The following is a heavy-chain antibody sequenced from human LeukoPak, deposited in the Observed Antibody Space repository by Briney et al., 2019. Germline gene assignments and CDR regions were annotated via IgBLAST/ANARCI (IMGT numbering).Heavy chain of an antibody. CDR3: ARGGIFGVVIIGAPFDY. Sequence: SETLSLTCAVYGGSFSDYSWSWIRQPPGKGLEWIGEINHSGGTNHNPSLMSRVIMSVDTSKNQFSLKVSSVTAADTAVYYCARGGIFGVVIIGAPFDYWGQGTLVTVSS. J-gene: IGHJ4*02. CDR1: GGSFSDYS. V-gene: IGHV4-34*01. CDR2: INHSGGT. D-gene: IGHD3-3*01.